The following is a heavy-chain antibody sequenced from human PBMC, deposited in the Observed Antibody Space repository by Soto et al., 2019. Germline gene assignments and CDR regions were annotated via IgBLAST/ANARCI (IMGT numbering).Heavy chain of an antibody. J-gene: IGHJ6*02. D-gene: IGHD1-1*01. V-gene: IGHV1-3*01. CDR3: ARGKGMEANYYYSGLDI. CDR2: INGGTGQT. Sequence: ASVEVSCKASGYTFTTQAMHLVRQAPGQSLEWMGWINGGTGQTKHSQRFQGRVNITRDTSASAAYMELSSLRSEDTAVYYCARGKGMEANYYYSGLDIWGRGTTVTVSS. CDR1: GYTFTTQA.